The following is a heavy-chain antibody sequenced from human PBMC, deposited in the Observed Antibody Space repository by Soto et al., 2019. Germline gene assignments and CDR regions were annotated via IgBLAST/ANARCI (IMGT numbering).Heavy chain of an antibody. CDR1: DDSSSSYK. CDR2: IDSSGGT. D-gene: IGHD6-19*01. J-gene: IGHJ4*02. CDR3: ARHAVHSSGFPDY. V-gene: IGHV4-59*08. Sequence: SETLSLTCTVSDDSSSSYKWSWIRQPPGRRLEWIGYIDSSGGTSYNPSLQSRVTISVDTSKNQFSLKLSSVTAADTAVYYCARHAVHSSGFPDYSGQGTLVTVSS.